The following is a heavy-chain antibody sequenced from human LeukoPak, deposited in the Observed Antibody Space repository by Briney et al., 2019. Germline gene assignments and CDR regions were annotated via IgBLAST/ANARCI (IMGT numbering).Heavy chain of an antibody. CDR3: GRGVEASGPFDY. CDR1: GGSTSSYY. D-gene: IGHD2-15*01. Sequence: PSETLSLTCIVSGGSTSSYYWSWIRQPAGKGLEWIGRIYSSGSTNYNSSLKNRVTMSVDTSKNQFSLKLSSVTAADTAVYYCGRGVEASGPFDYWGQGTLVSVSS. V-gene: IGHV4-4*07. J-gene: IGHJ4*02. CDR2: IYSSGST.